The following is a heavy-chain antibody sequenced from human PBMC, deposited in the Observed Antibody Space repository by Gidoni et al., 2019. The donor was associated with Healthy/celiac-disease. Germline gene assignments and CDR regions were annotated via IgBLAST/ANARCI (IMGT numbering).Heavy chain of an antibody. J-gene: IGHJ3*02. CDR3: ASLYYDSSGYYIPRPHDAFDI. CDR1: GGSISSGGYS. D-gene: IGHD3-22*01. Sequence: QLQLQESGSGLVKPSQTLSLTCAVSGGSISSGGYSWSWIRQPPGKGLEWIGYIYHSGSTYYNPSLKSRVTISVDRSKNQFSLKLSSVTAADTAVYYCASLYYDSSGYYIPRPHDAFDIWGQGTMVTVSS. CDR2: IYHSGST. V-gene: IGHV4-30-2*01.